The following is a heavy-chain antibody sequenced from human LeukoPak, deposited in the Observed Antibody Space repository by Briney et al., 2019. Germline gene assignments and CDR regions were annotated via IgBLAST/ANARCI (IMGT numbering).Heavy chain of an antibody. Sequence: KPSETLSLTCTVSGGSISSSSYYWGWIRQPPGKGLEWIGSIYYSGSTYYNPSLKSRVTISVDTSKNQFSLKLSSVTAADTAVYYCARLVAAEAEWLVGYYFDYWGQGTLVTVSS. CDR1: GGSISSSSYY. J-gene: IGHJ4*02. CDR2: IYYSGST. V-gene: IGHV4-39*07. D-gene: IGHD1-26*01. CDR3: ARLVAAEAEWLVGYYFDY.